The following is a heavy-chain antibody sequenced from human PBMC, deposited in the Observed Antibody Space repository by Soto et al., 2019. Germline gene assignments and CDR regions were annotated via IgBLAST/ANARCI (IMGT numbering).Heavy chain of an antibody. CDR1: GFTFSSYA. V-gene: IGHV3-23*01. Sequence: GGSLRLSCAASGFTFSSYAMSWVRQAPGKGLEWVSAISGSGGSTYYADSVKGRFTISRDNSKNTLYLQMNSLRAEDTAVYYCANMKAWGSSGWYNGLDPWGQGTLVTVSS. CDR2: ISGSGGST. CDR3: ANMKAWGSSGWYNGLDP. J-gene: IGHJ5*02. D-gene: IGHD6-19*01.